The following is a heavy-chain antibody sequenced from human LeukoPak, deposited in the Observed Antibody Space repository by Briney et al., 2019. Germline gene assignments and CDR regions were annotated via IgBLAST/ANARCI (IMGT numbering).Heavy chain of an antibody. J-gene: IGHJ4*02. V-gene: IGHV3-66*01. D-gene: IGHD3-10*01. CDR3: ARGGITMVRGVIKREGFVDY. Sequence: GGSLRLSCAASGFTVSSNYMSWVRQAPGKGLEWVSVIYSGGSTYYADSVKGRFTISRDNSKNTLYLQMNSLSAEDTAVYYCARGGITMVRGVIKREGFVDYWGQGTLVTVSS. CDR1: GFTVSSNY. CDR2: IYSGGST.